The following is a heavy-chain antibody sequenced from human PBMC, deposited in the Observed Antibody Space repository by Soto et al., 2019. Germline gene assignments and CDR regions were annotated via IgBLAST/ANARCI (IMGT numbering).Heavy chain of an antibody. D-gene: IGHD3-10*01. CDR1: GYTFTSYY. CDR2: INRSGGST. J-gene: IGHJ4*02. CDR3: TRDSGSGEPPYY. V-gene: IGHV1-46*01. Sequence: ASVKVSCKASGYTFTSYYRHWVRQAPGQGLEWMGIINRSGGSTSYAQKFQGRVTMPRDTSTSTVYMELSSLRSEDTAVYYCTRDSGSGEPPYYWGQGTPVPVSP.